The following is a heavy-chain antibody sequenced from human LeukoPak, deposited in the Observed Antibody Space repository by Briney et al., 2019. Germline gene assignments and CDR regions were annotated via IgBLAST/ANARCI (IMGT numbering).Heavy chain of an antibody. Sequence: GGSLRLSCAASGFTFSNAWMSWVRQAPGKGLEWVGRIKSKTDGGTTDYAAPVKGRFTISRDVSKNTLYLQMNSLKTEDTAVYYCTTTTVAGTVDYWGQGTLVTVSS. V-gene: IGHV3-15*01. CDR3: TTTTVAGTVDY. J-gene: IGHJ4*02. CDR2: IKSKTDGGTT. D-gene: IGHD6-19*01. CDR1: GFTFSNAW.